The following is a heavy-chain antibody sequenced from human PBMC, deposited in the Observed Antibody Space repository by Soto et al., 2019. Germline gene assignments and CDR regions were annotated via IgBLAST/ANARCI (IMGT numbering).Heavy chain of an antibody. V-gene: IGHV3-9*01. CDR3: AKDRGEYGDHTSFAFDI. CDR1: GFTFGDYA. Sequence: EVQLVESGGGLVQPGRSLRLSCAASGFTFGDYAMHWVRHSPGKGLEWVSGISWNSGSIGYADSVKGRFTISRDNAKNSLYLQINSLRAEDTALYYCAKDRGEYGDHTSFAFDIWGQGTMVTVSS. D-gene: IGHD4-17*01. CDR2: ISWNSGSI. J-gene: IGHJ3*02.